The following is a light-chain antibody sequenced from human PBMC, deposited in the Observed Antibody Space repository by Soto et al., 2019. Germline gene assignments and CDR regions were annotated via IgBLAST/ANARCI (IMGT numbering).Light chain of an antibody. V-gene: IGKV1-5*03. CDR1: QSIFSW. CDR2: KAS. Sequence: IQMTQSPSTLSASVGDRVSITCRASQSIFSWLAWYQQKPGKAPKLLIYKASSLESGVPSRYSGSGSGTEFTLTISGLQPDDLATYYCQQYNSFPYIFGQGTKLEIK. CDR3: QQYNSFPYI. J-gene: IGKJ2*01.